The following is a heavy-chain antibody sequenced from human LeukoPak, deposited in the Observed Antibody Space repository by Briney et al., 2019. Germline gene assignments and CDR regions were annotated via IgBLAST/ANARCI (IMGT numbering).Heavy chain of an antibody. J-gene: IGHJ2*01. CDR1: DDSMSSHF. D-gene: IGHD3-9*01. CDR2: IYYTGST. V-gene: IGHV4-59*11. Sequence: SETLSLTCSVSDDSMSSHFWSWIRQPPGKGLEWIAYIYYTGSTKYNPSLKSRVTISVDTSKNQFSLTLKSVTAADTAVYYCARGSNRDFGPFDRAHWYFDLWGRGTLVTVSS. CDR3: ARGSNRDFGPFDRAHWYFDL.